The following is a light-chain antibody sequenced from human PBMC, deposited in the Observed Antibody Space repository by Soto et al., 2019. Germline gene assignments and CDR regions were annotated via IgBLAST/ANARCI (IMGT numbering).Light chain of an antibody. Sequence: QLVLTQSPSASASLGASVRLTCTLSSGHSNYAIAWHQQQPEKGPRFLMNVNIDGTHTKGDGIPERFSGASSGAERYLTISSLQSEDEADYYCQTWDTGMRVFCGGTKLTVL. CDR1: SGHSNYA. CDR2: VNIDGTH. V-gene: IGLV4-69*01. CDR3: QTWDTGMRV. J-gene: IGLJ3*02.